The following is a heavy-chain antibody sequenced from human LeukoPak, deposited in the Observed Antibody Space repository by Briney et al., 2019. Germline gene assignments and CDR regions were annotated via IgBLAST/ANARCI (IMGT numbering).Heavy chain of an antibody. CDR1: GGTFSSYA. CDR2: ISAYNGNT. V-gene: IGHV1-18*01. J-gene: IGHJ5*02. D-gene: IGHD5-18*01. CDR3: AREYGYSYGFNWFDP. Sequence: ASVKVSCKASGGTFSSYAISWVRQAPGQGLEWMGWISAYNGNTNYAQKLQGRVTMTTDTSTSTAYMELRSLRSDDTAVYYCAREYGYSYGFNWFDPWGQGTPVTVSS.